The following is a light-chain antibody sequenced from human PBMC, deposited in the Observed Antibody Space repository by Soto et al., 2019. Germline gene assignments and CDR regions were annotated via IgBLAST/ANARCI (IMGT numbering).Light chain of an antibody. V-gene: IGKV3-15*01. CDR3: QQYNNWPHT. CDR2: YVS. J-gene: IGKJ2*01. CDR1: QSVSSK. Sequence: EIVMTQSPATLSVSPGERATLSCRASQSVSSKLAWFQQKPGQAPSLPIYYVSTRATGVPVRFSGSGSGTEFTLTINSLQSEDFAVYYCQQYNNWPHTLGQGTKVDIK.